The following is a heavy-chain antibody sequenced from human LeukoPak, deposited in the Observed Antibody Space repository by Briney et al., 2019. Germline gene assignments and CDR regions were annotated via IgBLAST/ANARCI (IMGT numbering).Heavy chain of an antibody. D-gene: IGHD6-13*01. Sequence: GGSLRLSCAASGFTFSSYAMHWVRQAPGKGLEWVAVISYDGSNKYYADSVKGRFTISRDNSKNTLYLQMNSLRAEDTAVYYCARDPGDSSSSWYGPSPCCMDVWGQGTTVTVSS. J-gene: IGHJ6*02. CDR1: GFTFSSYA. CDR2: ISYDGSNK. CDR3: ARDPGDSSSSWYGPSPCCMDV. V-gene: IGHV3-30-3*01.